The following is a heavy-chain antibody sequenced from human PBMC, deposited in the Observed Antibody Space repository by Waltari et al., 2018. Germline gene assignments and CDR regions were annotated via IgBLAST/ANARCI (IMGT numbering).Heavy chain of an antibody. J-gene: IGHJ4*02. Sequence: QVQLVESGGGVVQPGRSLRLSCAASGFTFSSYGMPWVRQAPGQGLEGVAGIWDDGSNKDYADSVKGRFTSSRDNSKNTLDLQMNSLRAEDTAVYYCAREMAAAGCFDYWGQGTLVTVSS. CDR2: IWDDGSNK. D-gene: IGHD6-13*01. CDR1: GFTFSSYG. CDR3: AREMAAAGCFDY. V-gene: IGHV3-33*01.